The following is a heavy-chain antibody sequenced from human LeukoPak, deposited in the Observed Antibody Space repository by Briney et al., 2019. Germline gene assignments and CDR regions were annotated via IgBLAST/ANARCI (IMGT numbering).Heavy chain of an antibody. Sequence: IPSETLSFTCTVSSGSISSYYWSWIRQPPGKGLEWIGEINHSGSTNYNPSLKSRVTISVDTSKNQFSLKLSSVTAADTAVYYCARQHRGSRPRNYYGSGSYGWFDPWGQGTLVTVSS. V-gene: IGHV4-34*01. CDR1: SGSISSYY. D-gene: IGHD3-10*01. J-gene: IGHJ5*02. CDR2: INHSGST. CDR3: ARQHRGSRPRNYYGSGSYGWFDP.